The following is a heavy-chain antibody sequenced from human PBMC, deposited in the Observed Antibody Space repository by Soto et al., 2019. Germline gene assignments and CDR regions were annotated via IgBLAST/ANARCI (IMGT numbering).Heavy chain of an antibody. J-gene: IGHJ4*02. D-gene: IGHD6-19*01. V-gene: IGHV4-4*02. CDR1: SASISSEQW. CDR2: IHHSGNP. CDR3: ARSFGWYAIDQ. Sequence: QMQLQESGPGLVKPSETLSLTCAVSSASISSEQWWSWVRQPPGKGLEWIGEIHHSGNPNSNPSLKSPVTMSVDKSKNQFSLNLNSLTAADPAVYYFARSFGWYAIDQWSQGTLVTVSS.